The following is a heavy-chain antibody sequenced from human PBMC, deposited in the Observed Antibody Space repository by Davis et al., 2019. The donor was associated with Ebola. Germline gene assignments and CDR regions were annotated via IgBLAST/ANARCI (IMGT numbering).Heavy chain of an antibody. CDR2: IYYSGST. V-gene: IGHV4-31*03. J-gene: IGHJ6*03. CDR1: GGSISRGGSY. D-gene: IGHD3-22*01. CDR3: ARDLRYDSSGYDYYFYMDV. Sequence: LTLSCTVSGGSISRGGSYWTWIRQHPGKGLEWIWYIYYSGSTYYRPSLKSRVTISLDTSKNQFSLNLYSVTAADTAVYYCARDLRYDSSGYDYYFYMDVWGKGTTVTVSS.